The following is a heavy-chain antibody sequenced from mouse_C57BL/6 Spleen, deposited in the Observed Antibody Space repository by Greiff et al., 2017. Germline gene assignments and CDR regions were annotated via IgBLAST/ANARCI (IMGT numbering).Heavy chain of an antibody. CDR2: IDPSDSET. Sequence: QVQLQQPGAELVRPGSSVKLSCKASGYTFTSYWMHWVKQRPIQGLEWIGNIDPSDSETHYNQKFKDKATLTVDKSSSTAYMQLSRLTSEDSAVYYCARGGSSGYVDYWGQGTTLTVSS. D-gene: IGHD3-2*02. V-gene: IGHV1-52*01. J-gene: IGHJ2*01. CDR3: ARGGSSGYVDY. CDR1: GYTFTSYW.